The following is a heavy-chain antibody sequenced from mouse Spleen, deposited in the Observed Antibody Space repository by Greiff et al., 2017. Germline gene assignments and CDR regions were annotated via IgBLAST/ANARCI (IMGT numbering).Heavy chain of an antibody. D-gene: IGHD1-2*01. CDR3: ARHVIHYYGYGYFDV. CDR1: GFTFSSYA. J-gene: IGHJ1*01. V-gene: IGHV5-9-3*01. Sequence: EVKLMESGGGLVKPGGSLKLSCAASGFTFSSYAMSWVRQTPEKRLEWVATISSGGSYTYYPDSVKGRFTISRDNAKNTLYLQMSSLRSEDTAMYYCARHVIHYYGYGYFDVWGAGTTVTVSS. CDR2: ISSGGSYT.